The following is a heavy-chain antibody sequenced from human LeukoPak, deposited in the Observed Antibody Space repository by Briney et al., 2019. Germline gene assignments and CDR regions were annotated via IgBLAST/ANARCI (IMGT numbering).Heavy chain of an antibody. CDR1: GGSISSGGYY. V-gene: IGHV4-61*02. D-gene: IGHD6-13*01. Sequence: PSETLFLTCTVSGGSISSGGYYWSWIRQPAGKGLEWIGRIYTSGSTDYNPSLKSRVTVSVDTSKNQFSLKLNSVTAADTAFYYCARGGQQLVNWFDPWGQGILVTVSS. CDR2: IYTSGST. J-gene: IGHJ5*02. CDR3: ARGGQQLVNWFDP.